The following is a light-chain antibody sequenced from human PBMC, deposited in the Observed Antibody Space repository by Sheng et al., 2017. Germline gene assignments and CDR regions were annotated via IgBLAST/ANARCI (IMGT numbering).Light chain of an antibody. V-gene: IGLV1-44*01. J-gene: IGLJ3*02. CDR1: NSNIESNT. CDR2: SND. CDR3: AAWDDSLSGLWV. Sequence: QSVLTQPPSASGTPGQRVTISCSGSNSNIESNTVNWYQQLPGTAPKLLIYSNDQRPSGVPDRFSGSKSGTSASLAISGLQSEDEADYYCAAWDDSLSGLWVFGGGTKLTVL.